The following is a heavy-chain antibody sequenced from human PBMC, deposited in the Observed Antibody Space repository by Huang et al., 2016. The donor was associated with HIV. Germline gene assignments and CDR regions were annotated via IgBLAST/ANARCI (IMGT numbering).Heavy chain of an antibody. Sequence: QVQLVESGGGVVQPGRARRLSCAAPGLTFSRFAMHWVRQAPGKGLEWVAVISDDGSNKYYADSVKGRFTISRDNSKNTLYLQMNSPRAEDTAVYYCARDAYYDYVWGSYRKYYYYYMDVWGKGTTVTVSS. CDR3: ARDAYYDYVWGSYRKYYYYYMDV. CDR1: GLTFSRFA. CDR2: ISDDGSNK. D-gene: IGHD3-16*02. J-gene: IGHJ6*03. V-gene: IGHV3-30-3*01.